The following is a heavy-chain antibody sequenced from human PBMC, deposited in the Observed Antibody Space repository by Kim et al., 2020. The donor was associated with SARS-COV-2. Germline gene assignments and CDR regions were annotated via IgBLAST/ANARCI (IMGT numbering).Heavy chain of an antibody. J-gene: IGHJ6*02. D-gene: IGHD5-12*01. CDR2: IYTSGST. Sequence: SETLSLTCTVSGGSISSYYWSWIRQPAGKGLEWIGRIYTSGSTNYNPSLKSRVTMSVDTSKNQFSLKLSSVTAADTAVYYCAGDAEWLRLNYYGMDVWGQGTTVTVSS. V-gene: IGHV4-4*07. CDR1: GGSISSYY. CDR3: AGDAEWLRLNYYGMDV.